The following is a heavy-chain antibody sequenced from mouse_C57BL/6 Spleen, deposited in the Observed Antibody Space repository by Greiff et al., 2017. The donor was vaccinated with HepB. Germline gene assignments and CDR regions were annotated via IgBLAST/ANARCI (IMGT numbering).Heavy chain of an antibody. CDR2: IRNKANNHAT. D-gene: IGHD2-12*01. CDR3: TRRGDDGYFDV. Sequence: AGGSMKLSCAASGFTFSDAWMDWVRQSPEKGLEWVAEIRNKANNHATYYAESVKGRFTISRDDSKSSVYLQMNSLRAEDTGIYYCTRRGDDGYFDVWGTGTTVTVSS. J-gene: IGHJ1*03. V-gene: IGHV6-6*01. CDR1: GFTFSDAW.